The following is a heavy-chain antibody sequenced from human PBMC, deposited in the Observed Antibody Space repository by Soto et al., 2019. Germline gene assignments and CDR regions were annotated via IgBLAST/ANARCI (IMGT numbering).Heavy chain of an antibody. V-gene: IGHV4-4*02. J-gene: IGHJ4*02. CDR2: VHHSGST. Sequence: SETLSLTCAVSGGSISSNNWWSWVRQPPGKGLEWLGEVHHSGSTHYNPSLNSRVIMSVDKSKNHFSLKLTSVTAADTAVYYCGRDWDQSVKDWGQGTLVTVS. D-gene: IGHD1-26*01. CDR3: GRDWDQSVKD. CDR1: GGSISSNNW.